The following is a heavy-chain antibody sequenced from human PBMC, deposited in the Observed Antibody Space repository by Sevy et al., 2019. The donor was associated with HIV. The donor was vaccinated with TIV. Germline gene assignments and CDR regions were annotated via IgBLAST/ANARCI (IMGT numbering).Heavy chain of an antibody. V-gene: IGHV4-34*01. CDR3: ARYRVAGNFDY. CDR2: INHSGST. J-gene: IGHJ4*02. Sequence: SETLSLTCAVYGGSFSGYYWSWIRQPPGKGLEWIGEINHSGSTNYNPSPKSGVTISVDTSKNQFSLKLSSVTAADTAVYYCARYRVAGNFDYWGQGTLVTVSS. CDR1: GGSFSGYY. D-gene: IGHD6-19*01.